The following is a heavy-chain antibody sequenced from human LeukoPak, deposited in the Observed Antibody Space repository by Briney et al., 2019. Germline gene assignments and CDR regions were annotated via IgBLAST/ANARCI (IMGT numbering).Heavy chain of an antibody. CDR2: IYYSGST. CDR1: GGSISSYY. J-gene: IGHJ4*02. D-gene: IGHD5-18*01. V-gene: IGHV4-59*01. Sequence: PSETLSLTCTVSGGSISSYYWSWIRQPPGKGLEWIGYIYYSGSTNYNPSLKSRVTISIDTSKNQFSVNLSSVTAADTAVYYCARGASGYSYGWGQGTLVTVSS. CDR3: ARGASGYSYG.